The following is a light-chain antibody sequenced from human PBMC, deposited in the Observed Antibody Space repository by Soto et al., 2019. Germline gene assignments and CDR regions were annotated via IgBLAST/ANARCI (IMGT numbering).Light chain of an antibody. CDR3: QHYTTSSST. J-gene: IGKJ5*01. CDR1: HSASSTF. CDR2: GAA. V-gene: IGKV3-20*01. Sequence: EIVLTQSPGSLSLSPGERATLSCRASHSASSTFLARYQQIPGQAPRLLNEGAASRATGIADTCSGSGSGTDFTLTISRVEPEDFAVYYCQHYTTSSSTFGQGTRLEIK.